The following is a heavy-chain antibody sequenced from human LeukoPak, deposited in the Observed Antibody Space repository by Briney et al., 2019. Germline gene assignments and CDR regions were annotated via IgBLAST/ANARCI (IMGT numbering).Heavy chain of an antibody. J-gene: IGHJ4*02. CDR1: GGTFSSYA. V-gene: IGHV1-69*06. CDR2: IIPIFGTA. CDR3: ARGGVGSEYYFDY. Sequence: ASVKVSCKASGGTFSSYAISWVRQAPGQGLEWMGGIIPIFGTANCAQKFQGRVTITADKSTSTAYMELSSLRSEDTAVYYCARGGVGSEYYFDYWGQGTLVTVSS. D-gene: IGHD3-10*01.